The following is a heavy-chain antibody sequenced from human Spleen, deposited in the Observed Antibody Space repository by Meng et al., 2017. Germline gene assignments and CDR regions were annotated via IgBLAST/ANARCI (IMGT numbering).Heavy chain of an antibody. CDR1: GDSIRSRDW. D-gene: IGHD2-21*01. CDR3: VRNEGYSFGA. J-gene: IGHJ5*02. CDR2: ISQGSGRT. Sequence: QVNVQGAGPGLGKPSGTRSLTCAVSGDSIRSRDWWSWVRQPPGKGLEWIGEISQGSGRTNYNPSLKSRVTISLDKSKNQFSLNVNSVTAADTAVYYCVRNEGYSFGAWGQGTLVTVSS. V-gene: IGHV4-4*02.